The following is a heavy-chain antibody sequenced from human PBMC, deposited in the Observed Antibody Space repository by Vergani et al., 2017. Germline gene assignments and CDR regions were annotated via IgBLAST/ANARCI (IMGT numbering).Heavy chain of an antibody. V-gene: IGHV3-9*01. CDR2: ISWNSGST. CDR1: GFTFDDYA. CDR3: AKAIGYYYGSGSYYYGMDV. J-gene: IGHJ6*02. Sequence: EVQLVESGGGLVQPGRSLRLSCAASGFTFDDYAMHWVRQAPGKGLEWVSGISWNSGSTGYADSVKGRFTISRDNANNSLYLQMNSLRAEDTALYYCAKAIGYYYGSGSYYYGMDVWGQGTTVTVSS. D-gene: IGHD3-10*01.